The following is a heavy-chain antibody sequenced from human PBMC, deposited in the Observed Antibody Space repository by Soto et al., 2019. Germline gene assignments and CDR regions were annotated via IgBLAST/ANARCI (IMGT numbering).Heavy chain of an antibody. Sequence: GGSLRLSCVASGFTFSGYWMSWVRQAPGKGLEWVANIKQDGSEKYYVDSVKGRFTVCRDNAKNSLYLQMNSLKTDDTAVYYCARGGRRSGSYSDAFDIWGQGTMVTVSS. CDR3: ARGGRRSGSYSDAFDI. J-gene: IGHJ3*02. D-gene: IGHD1-26*01. CDR2: IKQDGSEK. CDR1: GFTFSGYW. V-gene: IGHV3-7*03.